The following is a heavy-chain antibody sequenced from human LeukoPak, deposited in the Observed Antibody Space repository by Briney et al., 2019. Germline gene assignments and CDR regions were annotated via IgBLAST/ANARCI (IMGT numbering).Heavy chain of an antibody. J-gene: IGHJ3*02. D-gene: IGHD3-22*01. CDR3: ATGITMIVVVTKVGAFDI. Sequence: PGGSLRLSCAASGFTFSSYSMNWVRQAPGKGLEWVSHISSSSSTIYYADSVKGRFTISRDNAKNSLYLQMNSLRAEDTAVYYCATGITMIVVVTKVGAFDIWGQGTMVTVSS. CDR1: GFTFSSYS. CDR2: ISSSSSTI. V-gene: IGHV3-48*01.